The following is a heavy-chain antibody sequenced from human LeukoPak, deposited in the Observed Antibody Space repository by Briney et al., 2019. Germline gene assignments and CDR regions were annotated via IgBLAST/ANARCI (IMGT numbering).Heavy chain of an antibody. CDR2: ISGSGGST. D-gene: IGHD2-2*01. CDR3: ARGKHCSSTSCWGTAFDY. CDR1: GFTFSSYA. V-gene: IGHV3-23*01. J-gene: IGHJ4*02. Sequence: GGSLRLSCAASGFTFSSYAMSWVRQAPGKGLEWVSAISGSGGSTYYADSVKGRFTISRDNAKNSLYLQMNSLRAEDTAVYYCARGKHCSSTSCWGTAFDYWGQGTLVTVSS.